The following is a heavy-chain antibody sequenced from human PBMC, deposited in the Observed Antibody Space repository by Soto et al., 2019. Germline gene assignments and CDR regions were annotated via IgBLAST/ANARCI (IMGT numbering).Heavy chain of an antibody. V-gene: IGHV3-74*01. CDR3: AVAVAGPTAIGY. CDR2: INSDGSST. D-gene: IGHD6-19*01. J-gene: IGHJ4*03. Sequence: GGSLRLSCAASGFTFSSYWMHWVRQAPGKGLVWVSRINSDGSSTSYADSVKGRFTISRDNAKNTLYLQMNSLRAEDTAVYYCAVAVAGPTAIGYWGQGTMVTVSS. CDR1: GFTFSSYW.